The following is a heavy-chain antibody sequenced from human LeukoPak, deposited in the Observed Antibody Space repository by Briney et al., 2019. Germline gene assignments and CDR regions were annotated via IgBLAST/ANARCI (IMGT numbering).Heavy chain of an antibody. D-gene: IGHD1-26*01. CDR2: VYYSGAN. V-gene: IGHV4-39*02. CDR1: GGSILGSFDH. Sequence: PSETLSLTCSVSGGSILGSFDHWGWIRQSPEKGLEWIGSVYYSGANSYNSALKSRVTISVDTSKNLFSLKLTSVTAADTAAYYCARLVGQSGSQDYFDVWGQGTLVAVSS. CDR3: ARLVGQSGSQDYFDV. J-gene: IGHJ4*02.